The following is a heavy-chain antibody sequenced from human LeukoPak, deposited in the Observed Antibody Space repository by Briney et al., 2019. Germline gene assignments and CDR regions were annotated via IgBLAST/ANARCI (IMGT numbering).Heavy chain of an antibody. V-gene: IGHV4-38-2*01. D-gene: IGHD3-10*01. Sequence: PSETLSLTCAVSGYSISSGHYWGWIRQPPGKGLEWIGSIYHSGGTYYNPSLKSRVTISVDRSKNQFSLKMKSVTAADTAVYYCAGFTPAVDCCSQGTLVTVSS. CDR3: AGFTPAVDC. CDR1: GYSISSGHY. J-gene: IGHJ4*02. CDR2: IYHSGGT.